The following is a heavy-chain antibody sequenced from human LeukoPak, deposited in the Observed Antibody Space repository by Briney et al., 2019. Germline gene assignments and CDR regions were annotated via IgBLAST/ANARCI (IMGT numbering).Heavy chain of an antibody. J-gene: IGHJ5*02. CDR2: ISSSSSYI. V-gene: IGHV3-21*01. D-gene: IGHD1/OR15-1a*01. CDR3: ARDKVTGTTGWFDP. Sequence: GGSLRLSCAASGLTFSSYSMNWVRQAPGKGLEWVSSISSSSSYIYYADSVKGRFTISRDNAKNSLYLQMNSLRAEDTAVYYCARDKVTGTTGWFDPWGQGTLVTVSS. CDR1: GLTFSSYS.